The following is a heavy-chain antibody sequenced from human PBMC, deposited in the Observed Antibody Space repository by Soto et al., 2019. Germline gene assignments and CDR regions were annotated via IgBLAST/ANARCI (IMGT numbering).Heavy chain of an antibody. V-gene: IGHV1-69*05. D-gene: IGHD3-22*01. Sequence: ASVKVSCKASGGTFSSYAISWVRQAPGQGLEWMGGIIPIFGTANYAQKFQGRVTMTTDTSTSTAYMELRSLRSDDTVVYYCARDSRDTMIVVVTPNFDYWGQGTLVTVSS. CDR3: ARDSRDTMIVVVTPNFDY. CDR1: GGTFSSYA. CDR2: IIPIFGTA. J-gene: IGHJ4*02.